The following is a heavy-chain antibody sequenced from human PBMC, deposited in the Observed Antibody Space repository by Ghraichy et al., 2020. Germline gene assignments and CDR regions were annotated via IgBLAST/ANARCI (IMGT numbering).Heavy chain of an antibody. CDR1: GFTFSSYA. CDR2: ISGSGGST. V-gene: IGHV3-23*01. CDR3: ANSRYYYDSSGYYPFDY. D-gene: IGHD3-22*01. J-gene: IGHJ4*02. Sequence: LTCAASGFTFSSYAMSWVRQAPGKGLEWVSAISGSGGSTYYADSVKGRFTISRDNSKNTLYLQMNSLRAEDTAVYYCANSRYYYDSSGYYPFDYWGQGTLVTVSS.